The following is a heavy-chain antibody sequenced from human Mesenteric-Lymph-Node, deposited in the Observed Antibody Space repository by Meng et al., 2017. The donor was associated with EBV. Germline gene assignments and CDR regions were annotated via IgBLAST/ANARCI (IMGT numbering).Heavy chain of an antibody. CDR1: GSTSTGSG. Sequence: QLVQHGLWVKKPGASVQFSCKASGSTSTGSGVSWVRQAPGQGLEWMGRINAYNRHTTYAENFQGRVTMTADTSTNTAYMELRSLRSDDTAVYYCARDIVLELTATRVIDPWGQGTLVTVSS. V-gene: IGHV1-18*01. D-gene: IGHD3-10*01. J-gene: IGHJ5*02. CDR2: INAYNRHT. CDR3: ARDIVLELTATRVIDP.